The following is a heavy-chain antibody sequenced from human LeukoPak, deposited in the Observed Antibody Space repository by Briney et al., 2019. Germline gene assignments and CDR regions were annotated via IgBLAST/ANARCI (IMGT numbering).Heavy chain of an antibody. CDR2: FDPEDGET. D-gene: IGHD6-19*01. CDR1: GYTLTELS. CDR3: ATDALGIAVAGTGYNWFDP. J-gene: IGHJ5*02. Sequence: ASVKVSCKVSGYTLTELSMHWVRQAPGKGLEWMGGFDPEDGETIYAQKIQGRVTMTEDTSTDTAYMELSSLRSEDTAVYYCATDALGIAVAGTGYNWFDPWGQGTLVTVSS. V-gene: IGHV1-24*01.